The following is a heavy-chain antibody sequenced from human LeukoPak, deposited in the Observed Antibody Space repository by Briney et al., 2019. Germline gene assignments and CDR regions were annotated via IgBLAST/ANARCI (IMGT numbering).Heavy chain of an antibody. CDR2: ISGSGGST. D-gene: IGHD1-26*01. J-gene: IGHJ4*02. CDR3: AKVEWELLLGYFDY. CDR1: GFTFSSYA. V-gene: IGHV3-23*01. Sequence: QAGGSLRLSCAAPGFTFSSYAMSWVRQAPGKGLEWVSAISGSGGSTYYADSVKGRFTISRDNSKNTLYLQMNSLRAEDTAVYYCAKVEWELLLGYFDYWGQGTLVTVSS.